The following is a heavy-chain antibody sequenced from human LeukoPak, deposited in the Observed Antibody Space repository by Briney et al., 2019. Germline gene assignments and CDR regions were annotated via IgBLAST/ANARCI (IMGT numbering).Heavy chain of an antibody. CDR3: ARDRLAWSPTTFDY. V-gene: IGHV1-18*01. Sequence: ASVKVSCKASGYTFTSYGISWVRQAPGQGLEWMGWISAYNGNTNYAQKLQGRVTMTTDTSTSTAYMELRSLRSDDTAVYYCARDRLAWSPTTFDYWGQGTLVTVSS. CDR2: ISAYNGNT. D-gene: IGHD6-25*01. CDR1: GYTFTSYG. J-gene: IGHJ4*02.